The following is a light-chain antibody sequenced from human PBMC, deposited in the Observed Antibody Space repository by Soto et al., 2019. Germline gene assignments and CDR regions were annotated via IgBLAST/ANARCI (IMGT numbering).Light chain of an antibody. Sequence: EIVLKQSTATLSVSPGERVILSCRASQSVDISLAWYQQKPGQAPRLLIYGASTRATDMPGTFSGRGSGTEFTLTITSLRPEDFGVYYCQQYRSWPRTFGQGTKVDIK. CDR1: QSVDIS. CDR3: QQYRSWPRT. J-gene: IGKJ1*01. CDR2: GAS. V-gene: IGKV3-15*01.